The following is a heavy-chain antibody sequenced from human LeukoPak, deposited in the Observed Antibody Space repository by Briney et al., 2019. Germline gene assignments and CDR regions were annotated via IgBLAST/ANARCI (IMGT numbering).Heavy chain of an antibody. CDR3: AKETDYNYIYYFDY. D-gene: IGHD5-24*01. Sequence: QPGGSLRLSCAASGFTFSSYGMAWVRQAPGKGLEWVSAIGGSDGTTYYADSVKGRFTISRDNSENTLYLQMNSLRAEDTAVYSCAKETDYNYIYYFDYWGQGTLVTVSS. CDR2: IGGSDGTT. V-gene: IGHV3-23*01. CDR1: GFTFSSYG. J-gene: IGHJ4*02.